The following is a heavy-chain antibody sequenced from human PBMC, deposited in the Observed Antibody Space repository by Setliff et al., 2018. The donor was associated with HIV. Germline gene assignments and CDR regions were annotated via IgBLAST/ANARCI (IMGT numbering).Heavy chain of an antibody. CDR3: ARGNVVAPAAMPGDDGNFLGWFDP. D-gene: IGHD2-2*01. Sequence: ASVKVSCKASGYTFTSYAMNWVRQAPGQGLEWMGWINTKTGNPTYAQGFTGRFVLSLDTSVSTAYLQISSLKAEDTAVYYCARGNVVAPAAMPGDDGNFLGWFDPWGQGTLVTVSS. V-gene: IGHV7-4-1*02. CDR1: GYTFTSYA. CDR2: INTKTGNP. J-gene: IGHJ5*02.